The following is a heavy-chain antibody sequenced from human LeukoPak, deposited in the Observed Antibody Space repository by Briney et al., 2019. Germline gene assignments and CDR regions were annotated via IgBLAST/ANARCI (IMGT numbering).Heavy chain of an antibody. J-gene: IGHJ4*02. Sequence: ASVKVSCKASGGTFSSYAISWVRQAPGQGLEWMGWINPNSGGTNYAQKFQGRVTMTRDTSISTAYMELSRLRSDDTAVYYCARDRRGYCSGGSCFTGSFYFDYWGQGTLVTVSS. V-gene: IGHV1-2*02. CDR2: INPNSGGT. CDR3: ARDRRGYCSGGSCFTGSFYFDY. CDR1: GGTFSSYA. D-gene: IGHD2-15*01.